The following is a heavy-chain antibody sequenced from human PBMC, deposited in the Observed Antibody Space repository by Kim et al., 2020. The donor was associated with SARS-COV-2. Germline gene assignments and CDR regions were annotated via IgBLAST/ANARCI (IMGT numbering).Heavy chain of an antibody. CDR2: VNPVSGAT. V-gene: IGHV1-2*02. Sequence: ASVKVSCKASGYTFDDYYIHWVRQAPGQRLEWVGWVNPVSGATHYAQKFQGRVTMTRDTSINTAYMDLSSLRLDDTAIYFCARGRRYFDYWGQGALVTVSS. J-gene: IGHJ4*02. CDR1: GYTFDDYY. CDR3: ARGRRYFDY.